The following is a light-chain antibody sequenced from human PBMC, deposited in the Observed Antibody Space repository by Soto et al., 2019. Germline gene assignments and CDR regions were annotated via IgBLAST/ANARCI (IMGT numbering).Light chain of an antibody. Sequence: EIVLTQSPGTLSLSPGERATLSCRASQSVGSYLAWYQRKPGQAPRLLISGASSRATGIPDRFSGSGSGTNFSITIRRMVPEDFGVDYSQQYGESPQTFGQGPKV. CDR2: GAS. V-gene: IGKV3-20*01. CDR1: QSVGSY. J-gene: IGKJ1*01. CDR3: QQYGESPQT.